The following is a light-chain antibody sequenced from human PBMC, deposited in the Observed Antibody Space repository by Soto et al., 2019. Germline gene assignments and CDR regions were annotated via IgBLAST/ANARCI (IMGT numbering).Light chain of an antibody. J-gene: IGKJ1*01. Sequence: EIVMTQSPATLSVSPGERATLSCGASQSVSSYLAWYQQRPGQAPRLLIYSASTRATGIPARFSGSGSGTEFTLTISSLQSGDAEVYYCQQYYEWPRGTFGQGTKV. CDR1: QSVSSY. CDR3: QQYYEWPRGT. V-gene: IGKV3-15*01. CDR2: SAS.